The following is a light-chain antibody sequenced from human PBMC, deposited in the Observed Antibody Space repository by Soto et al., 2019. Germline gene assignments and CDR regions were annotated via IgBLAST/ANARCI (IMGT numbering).Light chain of an antibody. CDR1: DSNIGSNT. CDR3: AAWDGSLNGVV. V-gene: IGLV1-44*01. J-gene: IGLJ3*02. Sequence: QSVLTQPPSASGTPRQRVTISCSGSDSNIGSNTVNWYQQLPGTAPKLLVYSSNQRPSGVPDRFSGSKSGTSASLAISGLQSEDEADYYCAAWDGSLNGVVFGGGTKLTVL. CDR2: SSN.